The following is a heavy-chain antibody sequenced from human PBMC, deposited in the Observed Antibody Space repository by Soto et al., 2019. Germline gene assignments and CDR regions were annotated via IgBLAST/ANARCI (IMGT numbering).Heavy chain of an antibody. CDR3: ARQSSGYDILTGYYSYYYYGMDV. Sequence: GESLKISCQGSGYSFTSYWIGWVRQMTVKGLEWMEIIYPGDSDTRYSPSFQGQVTISADKSISTAYLQWSSLKASDTAMYYCARQSSGYDILTGYYSYYYYGMDVWGQGTTVTVSS. D-gene: IGHD3-9*01. CDR1: GYSFTSYW. J-gene: IGHJ6*02. CDR2: IYPGDSDT. V-gene: IGHV5-51*01.